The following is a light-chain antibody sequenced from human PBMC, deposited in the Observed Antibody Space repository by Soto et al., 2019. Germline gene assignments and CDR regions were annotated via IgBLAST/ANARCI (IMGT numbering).Light chain of an antibody. V-gene: IGKV1-17*01. Sequence: DIQMTQSPSSLSASVGDRVTITCRASQDIRNNLGWYQQEPGKAPKRLQGGVPSRFSGSGSGTEFTLTISSLQPEDFATYYCLQHNASPWTFGQGTKVDIK. J-gene: IGKJ1*01. CDR3: LQHNASPWT. CDR1: QDIRNN.